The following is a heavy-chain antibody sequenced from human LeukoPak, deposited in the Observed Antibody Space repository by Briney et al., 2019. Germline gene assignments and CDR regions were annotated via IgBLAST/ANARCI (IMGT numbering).Heavy chain of an antibody. V-gene: IGHV3-74*01. D-gene: IGHD5-12*01. CDR3: ARDLDGYRSGNGA. CDR1: GFTFSNYW. J-gene: IGHJ5*02. Sequence: GASLQISCAASGFTFSNYWMHWVRQAPGKGLVWVSRINTDGSSTDYADFVKGRFTISRDNAKNTLYLQMNSLRAEDTAVYYCARDLDGYRSGNGAWGQGTLVTVSS. CDR2: INTDGSST.